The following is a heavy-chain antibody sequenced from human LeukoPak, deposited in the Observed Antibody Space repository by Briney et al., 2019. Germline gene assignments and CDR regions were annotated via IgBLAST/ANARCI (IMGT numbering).Heavy chain of an antibody. V-gene: IGHV4-31*03. D-gene: IGHD4-11*01. J-gene: IGHJ6*03. CDR2: IYYSWSS. CDR3: ARDNGDYRSIYYYMDV. CDR1: GGSINSGGSY. Sequence: SETLSLTRTVSGGSINSGGSYWSWIRQHPGKGLEWIGCIYYSWSSYYNPSLKSRVTLSLDTSKNQFSLKLSSVTAADTAVYYCARDNGDYRSIYYYMDVWGKGTTVTVSS.